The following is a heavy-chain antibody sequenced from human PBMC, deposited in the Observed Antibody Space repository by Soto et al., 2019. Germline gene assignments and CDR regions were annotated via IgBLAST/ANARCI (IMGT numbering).Heavy chain of an antibody. CDR2: MNAHSGKT. Sequence: ASVKVSCKASGYHFTSYDSNWVRQATRQGLEGMGWMNAHSGKTGYAQTFQGRVTRTRNTSIVTAYMELSSLRSGATAVYYCARGWLRGAICGVVHMRHFAYWGQGTLVTVSS. D-gene: IGHD3-3*01. J-gene: IGHJ4*02. CDR3: ARGWLRGAICGVVHMRHFAY. V-gene: IGHV1-8*01. CDR1: GYHFTSYD.